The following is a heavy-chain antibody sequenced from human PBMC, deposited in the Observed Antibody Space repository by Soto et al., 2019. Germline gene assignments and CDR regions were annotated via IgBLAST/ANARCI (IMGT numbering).Heavy chain of an antibody. CDR2: IYYSGST. D-gene: IGHD5-18*01. CDR1: GGSISSSSYY. J-gene: IGHJ4*02. Sequence: PSETLSLTCTVSGGSISSSSYYWGWIRQPPGKGLEWIGSIYYSGSTYYNPSLKSRVTISVDTSKNQFSLKLSSVTAADTAVYYCARHSGDGYSLGPSYFFDYWGQGTLVTVSS. CDR3: ARHSGDGYSLGPSYFFDY. V-gene: IGHV4-39*01.